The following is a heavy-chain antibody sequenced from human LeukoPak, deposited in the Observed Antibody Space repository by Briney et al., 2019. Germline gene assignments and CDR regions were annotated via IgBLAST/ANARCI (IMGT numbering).Heavy chain of an antibody. V-gene: IGHV3-74*01. Sequence: GGSLRLSCAASGFTFSTYWMHWVRQAPGKGLVWVARIKGDGRSTIYADSVEGRFTISRDNSKNTLYLQTSSLRVEDTAVYYCARASTTVPNLLDHWGRGTLVTVSS. J-gene: IGHJ4*02. CDR3: ARASTTVPNLLDH. CDR2: IKGDGRST. D-gene: IGHD4-17*01. CDR1: GFTFSTYW.